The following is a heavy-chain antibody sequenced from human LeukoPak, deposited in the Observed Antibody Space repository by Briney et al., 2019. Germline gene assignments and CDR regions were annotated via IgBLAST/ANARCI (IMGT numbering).Heavy chain of an antibody. Sequence: GGSLRLSCAASGFTFSSYSMNWVRQAPGKGLEWVSYISSSSSTIYYADSVKGRFTISRDNAKNSLYLQMNSLRAEDTAVYYCASWTVIGVSGGYNKPPGYWGQGTLVTVSS. D-gene: IGHD2-15*01. CDR1: GFTFSSYS. J-gene: IGHJ4*02. CDR2: ISSSSSTI. CDR3: ASWTVIGVSGGYNKPPGY. V-gene: IGHV3-48*04.